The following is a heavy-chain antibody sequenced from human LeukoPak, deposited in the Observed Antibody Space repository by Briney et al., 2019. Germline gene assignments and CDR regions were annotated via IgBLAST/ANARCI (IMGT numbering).Heavy chain of an antibody. CDR2: IYSTGST. CDR3: TRWDYFDSSGHYSRGTYYYYYMDV. J-gene: IGHJ6*03. CDR1: GGSISSGNYY. D-gene: IGHD3-22*01. V-gene: IGHV4-61*02. Sequence: ASETLSLTCTVSGGSISSGNYYWSWIRQPAGKGLEWIGRIYSTGSTNYNPSLKTRVTISLDTSKNQLSLKLTSVTAADTAMYYCTRWDYFDSSGHYSRGTYYYYYMDVWGKGTTVTVSS.